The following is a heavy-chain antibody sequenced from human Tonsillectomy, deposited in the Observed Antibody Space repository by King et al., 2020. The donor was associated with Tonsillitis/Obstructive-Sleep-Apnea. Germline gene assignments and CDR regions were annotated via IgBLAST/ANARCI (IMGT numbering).Heavy chain of an antibody. CDR2: IYYSGST. D-gene: IGHD6-13*01. CDR1: GGSISSSTYF. J-gene: IGHJ4*02. V-gene: IGHV4-39*02. Sequence: QLQESGPGLVKPSETLSLTCTVSGGSISSSTYFWGWIRQPPGKGLEWIGSIYYSGSTYYNPSLKSRVTISVDTSKNQFSLKLSSVTAADTAVYYCARDGGYSSTEFSSTNYFDYWGQGTLVTVSS. CDR3: ARDGGYSSTEFSSTNYFDY.